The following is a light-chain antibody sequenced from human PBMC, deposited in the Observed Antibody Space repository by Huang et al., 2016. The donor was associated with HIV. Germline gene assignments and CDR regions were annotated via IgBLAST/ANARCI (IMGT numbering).Light chain of an antibody. V-gene: IGKV3-15*01. CDR2: GAS. CDR1: QSVSSN. Sequence: EIVMTQSPATLSVSPGERATLSCRASQSVSSNLAWYQQKPGQAPRLLIYGASTRATGIPARFSGSGSGTEFTLTISSLQSEDFAVYYCQQYNNWPPKFTFGPGTKVDI. CDR3: QQYNNWPPKFT. J-gene: IGKJ3*01.